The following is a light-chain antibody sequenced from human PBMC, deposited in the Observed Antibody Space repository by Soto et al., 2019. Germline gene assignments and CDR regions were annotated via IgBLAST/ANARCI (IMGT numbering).Light chain of an antibody. V-gene: IGLV2-14*03. CDR3: SAYTVSRTYV. Sequence: QSALTQAAAVAGCPGQSIPISCTGTSSDVGAYNFVSWHQQHPGKAPKLMIYNVYDRPSGISYRFSGSKSGNTASLTISGLQGEDEADYYCSAYTVSRTYVFGTGTKVTVL. J-gene: IGLJ1*01. CDR1: SSDVGAYNF. CDR2: NVY.